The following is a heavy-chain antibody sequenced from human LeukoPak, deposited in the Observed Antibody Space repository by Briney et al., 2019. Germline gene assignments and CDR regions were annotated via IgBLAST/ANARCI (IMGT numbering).Heavy chain of an antibody. CDR3: AKDLSWLATKNYYFDY. Sequence: GGSLRPSCAASGFTFSSYAMSWVRQAPGKGLEWVSAISGSGGSTYYADSVKGRFTISRDNSKNTLYLQMNSLRAEDTAVYYCAKDLSWLATKNYYFDYWGQGTLVTVSS. V-gene: IGHV3-23*01. CDR2: ISGSGGST. CDR1: GFTFSSYA. J-gene: IGHJ4*02. D-gene: IGHD6-19*01.